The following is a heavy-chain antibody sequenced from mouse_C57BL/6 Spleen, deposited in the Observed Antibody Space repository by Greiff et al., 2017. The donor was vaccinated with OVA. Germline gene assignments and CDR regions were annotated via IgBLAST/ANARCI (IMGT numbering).Heavy chain of an antibody. D-gene: IGHD1-1*01. CDR1: GYTFTSYW. J-gene: IGHJ4*01. V-gene: IGHV1-69*01. Sequence: VQLQQPGAELVMPGASVKLSCKASGYTFTSYWMHWVKQRPGQGLEWIGEIDPSDSYTNYNQKFKGKSTLTVDKSSSTAYMQLSSLTSEDSAVYYCARDGSSHDAMDYWGQGTSVTVSS. CDR3: ARDGSSHDAMDY. CDR2: IDPSDSYT.